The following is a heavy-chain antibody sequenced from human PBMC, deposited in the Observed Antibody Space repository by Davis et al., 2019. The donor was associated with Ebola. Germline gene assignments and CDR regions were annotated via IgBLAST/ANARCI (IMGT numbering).Heavy chain of an antibody. J-gene: IGHJ5*02. Sequence: GGSLRLSCAASGFTFSSYGMHWVRQAPGKGLEWVAVISYDGSNKYYADSVKGRFTISRDNSKNTLYLQMNSLRAEDTAVYYCARDAGYSSGWPNWFDPWGQGTLVTVSS. D-gene: IGHD6-19*01. V-gene: IGHV3-30*03. CDR1: GFTFSSYG. CDR3: ARDAGYSSGWPNWFDP. CDR2: ISYDGSNK.